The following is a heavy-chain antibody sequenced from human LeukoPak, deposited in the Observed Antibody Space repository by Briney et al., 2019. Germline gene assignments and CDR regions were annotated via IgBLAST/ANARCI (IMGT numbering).Heavy chain of an antibody. CDR1: GFSFSTYF. CDR2: ITHSSDYT. Sequence: PGGSLRLSCTASGFSFSTYFMRWVRQAPGAELEGVAAITHSSDYTYFADSMKGRFTISRDNSKNMLYLQMSSLRADDTAVYYCAKDARRTNGWYYFDYWGQGALVTVSS. CDR3: AKDARRTNGWYYFDY. D-gene: IGHD6-19*01. J-gene: IGHJ4*02. V-gene: IGHV3-23*01.